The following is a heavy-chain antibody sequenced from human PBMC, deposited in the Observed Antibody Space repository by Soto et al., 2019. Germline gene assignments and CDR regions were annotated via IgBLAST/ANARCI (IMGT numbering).Heavy chain of an antibody. Sequence: PSESLSLTCSASAGSISSNYRSWFRQPGGRGLGCIGYIFYSGSTNYTPSLESRVTISVDTSKNRFSLKLSSVTAADTSVYYCARRYGPGFEYWGQGTLVTVSS. D-gene: IGHD4-17*01. V-gene: IGHV4-59*08. CDR3: ARRYGPGFEY. CDR2: IFYSGST. J-gene: IGHJ4*02. CDR1: AGSISSNY.